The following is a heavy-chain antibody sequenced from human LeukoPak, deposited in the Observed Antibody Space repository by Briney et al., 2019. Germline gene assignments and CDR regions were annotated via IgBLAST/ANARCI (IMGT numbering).Heavy chain of an antibody. CDR1: GGSISSSSYY. V-gene: IGHV4-39*01. CDR2: IYYSGST. J-gene: IGHJ4*02. Sequence: PSETLSLTCTVSGGSISSSSYYWGWIRQPPGKGLERIGSIYYSGSTYYNPSLKSRATISVDTSKNQFSLKLSSVTAADTAVYYCARHGNGEYYYDSSGYLSEWGQGTLVTVSS. D-gene: IGHD3-22*01. CDR3: ARHGNGEYYYDSSGYLSE.